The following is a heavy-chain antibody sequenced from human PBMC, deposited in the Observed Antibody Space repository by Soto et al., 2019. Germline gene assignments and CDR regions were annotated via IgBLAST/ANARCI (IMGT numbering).Heavy chain of an antibody. Sequence: SETLSLTCTVSGGSISSGGYYWSWIRQHPGKGLEWIGYIYYSGSTYYNPSLKSRVTISVDTSKNQFSLKLSSVTAADTAVYYCASEGIAVAGTGWGVGYWGQGTRVTVSS. V-gene: IGHV4-31*03. CDR1: GGSISSGGYY. J-gene: IGHJ4*02. CDR3: ASEGIAVAGTGWGVGY. D-gene: IGHD6-19*01. CDR2: IYYSGST.